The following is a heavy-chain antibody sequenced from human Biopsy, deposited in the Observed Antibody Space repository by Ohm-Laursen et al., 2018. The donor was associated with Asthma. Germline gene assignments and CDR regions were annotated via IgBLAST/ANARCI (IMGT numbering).Heavy chain of an antibody. CDR2: ILSDGRDK. D-gene: IGHD3-10*01. Sequence: SLRLSCAASGFTFSSYGMHWVRQAPGKGLEWVAVILSDGRDKYYADSVKGRFTISRDNSKNTLYLHMHSLRAEDTAVYFCAKDRVRINSAYYFDYWGRGTLVTVSS. CDR1: GFTFSSYG. V-gene: IGHV3-30*18. CDR3: AKDRVRINSAYYFDY. J-gene: IGHJ4*02.